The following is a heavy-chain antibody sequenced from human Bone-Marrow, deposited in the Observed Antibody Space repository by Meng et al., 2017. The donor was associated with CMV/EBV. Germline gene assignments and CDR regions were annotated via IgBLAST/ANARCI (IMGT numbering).Heavy chain of an antibody. CDR3: ARGGYYYDSSANQKEFDY. J-gene: IGHJ4*02. Sequence: SETLSLTCAVYGGSFSGYYWSWIRQPPGKGLEWIGEINHSGSTNYNRSLKSRVTISVDTPKNQFSLKLSSVTAADTAVYYWARGGYYYDSSANQKEFDYWGQGKRVNGAS. D-gene: IGHD3-22*01. CDR2: INHSGST. CDR1: GGSFSGYY. V-gene: IGHV4-34*01.